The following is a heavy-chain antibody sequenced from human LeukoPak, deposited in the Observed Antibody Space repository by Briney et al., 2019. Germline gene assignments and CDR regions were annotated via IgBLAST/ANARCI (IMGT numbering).Heavy chain of an antibody. CDR1: EFTFSSYS. Sequence: PGGSLRLSCAASEFTFSSYSMNWVRQAPGKGLEWVSSISSSSSYIYYADSVKGRFTISRDNAKNSLYLQMNSLRAEDTAVYYCARAGRETNYYYGMDVWGQGTTVTVSS. J-gene: IGHJ6*02. CDR2: ISSSSSYI. CDR3: ARAGRETNYYYGMDV. D-gene: IGHD1-7*01. V-gene: IGHV3-21*01.